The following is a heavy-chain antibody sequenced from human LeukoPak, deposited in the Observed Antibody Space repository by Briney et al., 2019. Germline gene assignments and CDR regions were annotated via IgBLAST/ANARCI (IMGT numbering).Heavy chain of an antibody. CDR1: GYTFMSYD. CDR2: MKPYSGNT. V-gene: IGHV1-8*01. CDR3: ATIRDMEWPNDAFDI. J-gene: IGHJ3*02. Sequence: ASVTVSCKASGYTFMSYDINWVRQATGQGLEWMGWMKPYSGNTGYAQKFQGRVTMTTNTSISTAYMELSSLRSDDTAVYYCATIRDMEWPNDAFDIWGQGTMVTVSS. D-gene: IGHD3-3*01.